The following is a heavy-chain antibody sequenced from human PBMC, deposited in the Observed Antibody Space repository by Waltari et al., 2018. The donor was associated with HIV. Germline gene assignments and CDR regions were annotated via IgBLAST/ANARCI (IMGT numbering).Heavy chain of an antibody. CDR1: GGSISSYY. Sequence: QVQLQESGPGLVKPSETLSLTCTVSGGSISSYYWSWIRQPAGKGLEWIGRIYTRGSTNYNPSLKSRVTMSVDTSKNQFSRKLSSVTAADTAVYYCARGTYYYDSSGHDAFDIWGQGTMVTVSS. CDR2: IYTRGST. CDR3: ARGTYYYDSSGHDAFDI. J-gene: IGHJ3*02. D-gene: IGHD3-22*01. V-gene: IGHV4-4*07.